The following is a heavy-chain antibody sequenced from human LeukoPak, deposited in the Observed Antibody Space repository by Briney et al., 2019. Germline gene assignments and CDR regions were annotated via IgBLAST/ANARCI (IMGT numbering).Heavy chain of an antibody. CDR2: IFPGDSQT. J-gene: IGHJ4*02. CDR1: GYNFNSYW. V-gene: IGHV5-51*01. CDR3: VRVSGTTLPGHYFDY. D-gene: IGHD1-7*01. Sequence: GESLKISCKVSGYNFNSYWIGWVRQMPGKGLEWMGIIFPGDSQTRNSPPFQGQVTTSADKSINTAYLQWSSLKASDTGIYYCVRVSGTTLPGHYFDYWGQGTLVTVSS.